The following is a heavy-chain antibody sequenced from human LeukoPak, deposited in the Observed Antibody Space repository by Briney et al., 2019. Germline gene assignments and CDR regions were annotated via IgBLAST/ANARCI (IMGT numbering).Heavy chain of an antibody. D-gene: IGHD5-24*01. CDR1: GFTFSSHG. V-gene: IGHV3-33*01. CDR2: IWYDGGKK. CDR3: ARGATIWYGMDV. Sequence: GGSLRLSCAASGFTFSSHGMHCVRQAPGKGLECVAVIWYDGGKKYYADTVKGRFTISRANSKNTLFLQMNSLRAQARAVYYCARGATIWYGMDVWGQGTTVTV. J-gene: IGHJ6*01.